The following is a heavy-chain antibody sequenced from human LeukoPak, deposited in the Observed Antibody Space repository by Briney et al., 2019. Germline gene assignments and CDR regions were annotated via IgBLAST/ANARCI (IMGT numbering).Heavy chain of an antibody. CDR1: GGTFTGFY. J-gene: IGHJ4*02. CDR2: INPNSGGT. CDR3: TSGSYYEDFDC. V-gene: IGHV1-2*02. D-gene: IGHD1-26*01. Sequence: ASVQVSCPASGGTFTGFYMHWARPAPGQGLEWMGWINPNSGGTNYAQKFQGRVTMTRDTSISTAYMELSRLRSDDTAVYYCTSGSYYEDFDCWGQGTLVTVSS.